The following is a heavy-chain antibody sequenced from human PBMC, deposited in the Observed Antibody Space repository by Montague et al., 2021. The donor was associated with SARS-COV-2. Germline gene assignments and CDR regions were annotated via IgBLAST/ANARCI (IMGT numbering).Heavy chain of an antibody. D-gene: IGHD6-13*01. J-gene: IGHJ4*02. V-gene: IGHV4-61*02. Sequence: TLSLTCTVSGGSISSGSYYWSWIRQPAGKGLEWIGRISISGSTNYNPSLKSRVTISVDTSKNQFSLKLSSVTAADTAVYYCAKEQYSSSWPDFDYWGQGTVVAVSS. CDR1: GGSISSGSYY. CDR3: AKEQYSSSWPDFDY. CDR2: ISISGST.